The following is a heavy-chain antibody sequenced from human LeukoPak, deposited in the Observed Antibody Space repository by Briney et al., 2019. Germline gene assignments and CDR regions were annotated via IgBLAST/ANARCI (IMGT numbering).Heavy chain of an antibody. D-gene: IGHD2-2*01. J-gene: IGHJ5*02. Sequence: KSSETLSLTCTVSGGSISSSSYYWGWIRQPPGKGLEWIGSIYYSGSTYYNPSLKSRVTISVDTSKNQLSLKLSSVTAADTAVYYCARVVVPAAGTGWFDPWGQGTLVTVSS. V-gene: IGHV4-39*07. CDR3: ARVVVPAAGTGWFDP. CDR1: GGSISSSSYY. CDR2: IYYSGST.